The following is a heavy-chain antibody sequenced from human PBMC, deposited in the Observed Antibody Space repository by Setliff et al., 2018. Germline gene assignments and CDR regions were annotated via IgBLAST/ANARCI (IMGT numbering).Heavy chain of an antibody. D-gene: IGHD2-21*01. CDR3: AKDGGEVY. CDR2: INPNSGGT. J-gene: IGHJ4*02. V-gene: IGHV1-2*06. Sequence: ASVKVSCKASGYTFSSYAMHWVRQAPGQRLEWMGRINPNSGGTNYAQKFQGRVTMTRDTSISTAYMELSRLTSDDTAVYYCAKDGGEVYWGQGTLVTVSS. CDR1: GYTFSSYA.